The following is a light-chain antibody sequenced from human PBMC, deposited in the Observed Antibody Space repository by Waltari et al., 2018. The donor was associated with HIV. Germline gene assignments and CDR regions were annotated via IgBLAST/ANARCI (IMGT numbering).Light chain of an antibody. V-gene: IGKV1-33*01. Sequence: IQMTQSPSSLSASVGDRVNITCQASQDISNYLNWYQQKPGKAPKPLIYDASNLETGVPSRFSGSGSGTDFTFTISSLQPEDIATYYCQQYDNLPITFGQGTRLEIK. J-gene: IGKJ5*01. CDR3: QQYDNLPIT. CDR1: QDISNY. CDR2: DAS.